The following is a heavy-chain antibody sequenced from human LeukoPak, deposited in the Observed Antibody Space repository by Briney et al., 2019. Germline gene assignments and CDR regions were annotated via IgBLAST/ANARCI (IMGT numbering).Heavy chain of an antibody. V-gene: IGHV3-23*01. CDR3: AKDKLPIVVVSSPHYHWFDP. D-gene: IGHD2-21*01. CDR2: VSARGDST. Sequence: GGSLRLSCTASGATLASYAMSWLRQPPGRGLELLSTVSARGDSTYYADYVKGRLTIYRDNSKKTLYLQMKRLRAEDTAHYYCAKDKLPIVVVSSPHYHWFDPWGQGNLVTVSS. CDR1: GATLASYA. J-gene: IGHJ5*02.